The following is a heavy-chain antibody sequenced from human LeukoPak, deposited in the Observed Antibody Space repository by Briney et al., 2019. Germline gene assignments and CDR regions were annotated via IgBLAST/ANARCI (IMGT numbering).Heavy chain of an antibody. CDR1: GDSINSLDL. Sequence: ETLSLTCTVSGDSINSLDLWSWVRQPPGKGLEWIGEMYLSGTTHSNPSVKSRVTISIDKSKNQFFLNLSSVTAADTAVYYCAGLVGRYSSGLYYYYFDYWGQGTLVTVSS. V-gene: IGHV4-4*02. CDR3: AGLVGRYSSGLYYYYFDY. D-gene: IGHD3-22*01. J-gene: IGHJ4*02. CDR2: MYLSGTT.